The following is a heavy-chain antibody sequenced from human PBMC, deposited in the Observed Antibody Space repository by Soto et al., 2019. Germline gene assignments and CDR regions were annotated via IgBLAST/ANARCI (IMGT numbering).Heavy chain of an antibody. Sequence: GASVKVSCKASGGTFSSYAISWVRQAPGQGLEWMGGIIPIFGTANYAQKFQGRVTITADESTSTAYMELSSLRSEDTAVYYCARSTLITIFGVDTYYFDYWGQGTLVTVSS. CDR1: GGTFSSYA. CDR3: ARSTLITIFGVDTYYFDY. CDR2: IIPIFGTA. J-gene: IGHJ4*02. V-gene: IGHV1-69*13. D-gene: IGHD3-3*01.